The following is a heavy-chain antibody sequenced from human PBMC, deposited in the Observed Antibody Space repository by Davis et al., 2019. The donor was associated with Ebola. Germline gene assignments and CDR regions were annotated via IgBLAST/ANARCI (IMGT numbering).Heavy chain of an antibody. Sequence: PSETLSLTCAVSGGSISSSNWWRWVRQPPGKGLEWIGEIYHSGSTNYNPSLKSRVTISVDTSKNQFSLKLSSVTAADTAVYYCARGRFGVLPGYSSGWTFDYWGQGTLVTVSS. J-gene: IGHJ4*02. CDR1: GGSISSSNW. CDR2: IYHSGST. V-gene: IGHV4-4*02. D-gene: IGHD6-19*01. CDR3: ARGRFGVLPGYSSGWTFDY.